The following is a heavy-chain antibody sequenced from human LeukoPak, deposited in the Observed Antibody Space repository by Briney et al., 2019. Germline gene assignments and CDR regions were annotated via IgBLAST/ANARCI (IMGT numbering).Heavy chain of an antibody. CDR3: ARCFGVSQQYTSSWYWYYMVV. Sequence: ASVTVSCKASGYTFTTYYIHWVRQAPGQGLEWMGIINHSNGSTSYVQKFQGRVAMTRDMSTSTLYMYLSSLRCEETAAYYCARCFGVSQQYTSSWYWYYMVVWGKGTTVTVS. CDR2: INHSNGST. V-gene: IGHV1-46*01. J-gene: IGHJ6*03. CDR1: GYTFTTYY. D-gene: IGHD6-13*01.